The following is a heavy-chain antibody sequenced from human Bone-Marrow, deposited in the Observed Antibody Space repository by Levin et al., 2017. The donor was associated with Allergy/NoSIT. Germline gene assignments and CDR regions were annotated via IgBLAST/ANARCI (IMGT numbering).Heavy chain of an antibody. CDR2: INGDGNTR. J-gene: IGHJ4*02. V-gene: IGHV3-23*01. CDR1: GFTFSAYG. D-gene: IGHD1-26*01. CDR3: VKWDDNRVGITQGY. Sequence: GGSLRLSCAASGFTFSAYGATWVRQAPGKGLEWVSGINGDGNTRHYADSVKGRFTISRDNSMNTLYLQMNNLRVEDTTLDYCVKWDDNRVGITQGYWGQGTLVTVSS.